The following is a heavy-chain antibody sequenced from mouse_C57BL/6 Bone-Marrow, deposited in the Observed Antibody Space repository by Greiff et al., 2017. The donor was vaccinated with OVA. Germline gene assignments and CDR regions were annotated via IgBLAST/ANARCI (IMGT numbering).Heavy chain of an antibody. J-gene: IGHJ3*01. CDR2: ISSGGSYT. V-gene: IGHV5-6*01. CDR1: GFTFSSYG. Sequence: EVKLVESGGDLVKPGGSLKLSCAASGFTFSSYGMSWVRQTPDKRLEWVATISSGGSYTYYPDSVKGRFTISRDNAKNTLYLQLSSLKSEDTAMSYCARGAYYGSRPFAYWGQGTRVTVSA. CDR3: ARGAYYGSRPFAY. D-gene: IGHD1-1*01.